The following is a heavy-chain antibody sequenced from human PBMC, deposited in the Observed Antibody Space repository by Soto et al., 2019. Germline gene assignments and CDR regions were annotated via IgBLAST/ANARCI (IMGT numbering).Heavy chain of an antibody. J-gene: IGHJ5*02. CDR3: ARQGSNSSRRLSWFDP. Sequence: SETLSLTCTASGGSSSSSTYSWGWIRQPPGKGLEWIGSMHYSGATYYNPSLKSRVSISVDTSKSQFSLQLTFVTAADTAVYFCARQGSNSSRRLSWFDPWGQGTLVTVSS. CDR1: GGSSSSSTYS. D-gene: IGHD3-16*01. V-gene: IGHV4-39*01. CDR2: MHYSGAT.